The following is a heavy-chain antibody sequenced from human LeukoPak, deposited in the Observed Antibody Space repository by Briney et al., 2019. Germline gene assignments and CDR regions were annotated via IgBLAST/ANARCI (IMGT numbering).Heavy chain of an antibody. V-gene: IGHV4-34*01. CDR3: ARGPDYGGNSGRVDY. D-gene: IGHD4-23*01. CDR1: GGSFSGHY. Sequence: SETLSLTCAVYGGSFSGHYWSWIRQPPGKGLEWIAEINHSGSTYYNPSLKSRVSVSADTSKNQFSLKVKSVTAADTALYYCARGPDYGGNSGRVDYWGQGTLVTVSS. CDR2: INHSGST. J-gene: IGHJ4*02.